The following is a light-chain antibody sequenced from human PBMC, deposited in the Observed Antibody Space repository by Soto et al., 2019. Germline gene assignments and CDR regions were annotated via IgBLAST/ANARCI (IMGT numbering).Light chain of an antibody. CDR2: AAS. V-gene: IGKV1-8*01. J-gene: IGKJ5*01. Sequence: AIRMTQSPSSLSASTGDRVTITCRASQGISSYLAWYQQKPGKAPKLLIYAASTLQSGVPSRFSGSVSGTDFTLTISCLQSEYFATYYCQQYYSYPSITFGQGTRLEIK. CDR3: QQYYSYPSIT. CDR1: QGISSY.